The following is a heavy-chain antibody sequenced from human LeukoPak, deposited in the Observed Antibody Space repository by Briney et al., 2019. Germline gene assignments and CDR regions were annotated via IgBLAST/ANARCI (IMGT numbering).Heavy chain of an antibody. Sequence: SETLSLTCTVSGGSISSYYWSWIRQPAGKGLEWIGRIYTSGSTNYNPSLKSRVTMSVDTSKNQFSLKLSSVTAADTAVYYCARVGGAAAGIAYRLDRNHDAFDIWGQGTMVTVSS. J-gene: IGHJ3*02. CDR3: ARVGGAAAGIAYRLDRNHDAFDI. CDR2: IYTSGST. V-gene: IGHV4-4*07. CDR1: GGSISSYY. D-gene: IGHD6-13*01.